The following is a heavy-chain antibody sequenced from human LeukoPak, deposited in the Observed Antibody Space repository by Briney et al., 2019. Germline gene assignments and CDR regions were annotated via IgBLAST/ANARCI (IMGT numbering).Heavy chain of an antibody. J-gene: IGHJ4*02. CDR1: GFIFSSHA. CDR2: IDIGGDIT. D-gene: IGHD4/OR15-4a*01. Sequence: PGGSLRLSCVVSGFIFSSHAMTWVRQAPGKGLEWVSAIDIGGDITFYADSVQGRFIISRDNSKNTVYLQMNSLRVEDTAVYYCANEEVPNDYWGQGTLVTVSS. V-gene: IGHV3-23*01. CDR3: ANEEVPNDY.